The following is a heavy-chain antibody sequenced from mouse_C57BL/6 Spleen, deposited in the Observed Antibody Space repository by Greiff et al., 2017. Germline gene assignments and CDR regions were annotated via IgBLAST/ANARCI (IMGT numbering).Heavy chain of an antibody. CDR2: INPYNGDT. V-gene: IGHV1-20*01. Sequence: EVQLQQSGPELVKPGDSVKISCKASGYSFTGYFMNWVMQSHGKSLEWIGRINPYNGDTFYNQKFKGKATLTVDKSSSTAHMELRSLTSAYSAVYFCASPYYDYDVGFAYWGQGTLVTVSA. D-gene: IGHD2-4*01. CDR3: ASPYYDYDVGFAY. CDR1: GYSFTGYF. J-gene: IGHJ3*01.